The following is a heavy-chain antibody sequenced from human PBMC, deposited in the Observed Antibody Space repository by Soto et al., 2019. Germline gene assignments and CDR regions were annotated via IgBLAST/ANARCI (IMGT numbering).Heavy chain of an antibody. CDR1: GGSISSGGYS. J-gene: IGHJ1*01. CDR2: IYYSGST. CDR3: ASFVVVAVEAEYFQH. V-gene: IGHV4-31*11. Sequence: SETLSLTCAVSGGSISSGGYSWSWIRQPPGKGLEWIGYIYYSGSTYYNPSLKSRVTISVDTSKNQFSLKLSSVTAADTAVYYCASFVVVAVEAEYFQHWGQGTLVTVSS. D-gene: IGHD2-15*01.